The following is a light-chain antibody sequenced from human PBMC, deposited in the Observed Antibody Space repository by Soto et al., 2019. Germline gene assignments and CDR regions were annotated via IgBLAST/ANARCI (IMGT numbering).Light chain of an antibody. CDR2: AAS. V-gene: IGKV1-39*01. J-gene: IGKJ1*01. Sequence: DIQMTQSPSSLSASVGDRVTITCRASQSISSYLNWYQQKPGKAPKLLIYAASSLQSGVPSRFSGSGSGTDFTLTISSLQPEDVATYYCQQGYSTPPTFGQGTKVEIK. CDR3: QQGYSTPPT. CDR1: QSISSY.